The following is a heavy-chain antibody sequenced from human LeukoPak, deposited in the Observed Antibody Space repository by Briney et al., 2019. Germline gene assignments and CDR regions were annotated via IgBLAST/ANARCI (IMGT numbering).Heavy chain of an antibody. CDR2: MNANSGNT. D-gene: IGHD5-18*01. V-gene: IGHV1-8*01. CDR3: ARGERGYRYGFEYFQK. CDR1: GYTFTSYD. Sequence: GASVKVSCKASGYTFTSYDINWVGQATGQGVEGRGGMNANSGNTGYAKKFQARVTFTRITSISTAYMELRSLRSEDTAVYYCARGERGYRYGFEYFQKWGQGTLVTVSS. J-gene: IGHJ1*01.